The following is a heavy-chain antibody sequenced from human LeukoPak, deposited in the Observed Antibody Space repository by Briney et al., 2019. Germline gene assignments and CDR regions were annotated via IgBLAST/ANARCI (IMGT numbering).Heavy chain of an antibody. V-gene: IGHV4-39*07. D-gene: IGHD3-22*01. CDR3: ARVADYYDSSGAFDAFDI. CDR1: GGSISSSSYY. J-gene: IGHJ3*02. Sequence: PSETLSLTCTVSGGSISSSSYYWGWIRQPPGKGLEWIGSIYHSGSTYYNPSLKSRVTISVDTSKNQFSLKLSSVTAADTAVYYCARVADYYDSSGAFDAFDIWGQGTMVTVSS. CDR2: IYHSGST.